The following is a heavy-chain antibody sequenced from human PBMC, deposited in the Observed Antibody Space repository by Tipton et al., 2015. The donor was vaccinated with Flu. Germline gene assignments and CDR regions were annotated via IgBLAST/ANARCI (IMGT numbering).Heavy chain of an antibody. CDR3: ARVIAAAGFYNWFDP. Sequence: TLSLTCTVSGGSTISGSHYWSWIRQPAGKGLEWIGRIYTSGRTDYNPSLKSRITISVDTSNNLFSLNLRSVSAADTAVYYCARVIAAAGFYNWFDPWGQGTLVTVSS. J-gene: IGHJ5*02. V-gene: IGHV4-61*02. D-gene: IGHD6-13*01. CDR1: GGSTISGSHY. CDR2: IYTSGRT.